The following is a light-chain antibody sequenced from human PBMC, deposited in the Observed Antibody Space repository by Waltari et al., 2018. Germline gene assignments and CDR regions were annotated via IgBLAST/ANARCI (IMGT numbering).Light chain of an antibody. CDR3: QHYLRLPVT. CDR2: GAS. J-gene: IGKJ1*01. CDR1: QSVSRA. Sequence: EIVLTQSPGTLSLSLGERATGSCRASQSVSRALAWYQRKPGQAPRLLIYGASTRATGIPDRFSGSGSGTDFSLTISRLEPDDFAVYYCQHYLRLPVTFGQGTTVEI. V-gene: IGKV3-20*01.